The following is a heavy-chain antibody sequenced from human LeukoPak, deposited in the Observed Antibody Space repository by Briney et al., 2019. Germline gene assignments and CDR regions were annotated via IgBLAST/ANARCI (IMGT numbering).Heavy chain of an antibody. Sequence: GGSLRLSCAASGFTFSSYGMSWVRQAPGKGLEWVSAISGSGGSTYYADSVMGRFTISRDNSKNTLYLQMNSLRAEDTAVYYCATDRYTYSSSWYEDYWGQGTLVTVSS. V-gene: IGHV3-23*01. CDR1: GFTFSSYG. CDR3: ATDRYTYSSSWYEDY. CDR2: ISGSGGST. J-gene: IGHJ4*02. D-gene: IGHD6-13*01.